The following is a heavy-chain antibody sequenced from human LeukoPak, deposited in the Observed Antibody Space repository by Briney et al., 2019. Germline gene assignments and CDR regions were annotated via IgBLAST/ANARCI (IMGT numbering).Heavy chain of an antibody. CDR3: ATVYY. J-gene: IGHJ4*02. CDR2: FDPEDGET. V-gene: IGHV1-24*01. CDR1: GYTLTELS. D-gene: IGHD1-14*01. Sequence: ASVKVSCKVCGYTLTELSMHWVRQAPGKGLEWMGGFDPEDGETIYAQKFQGRVTMPEDTSTDTAYLELSSLRSEDTAEYYCATVYYWGQGTLVTVSS.